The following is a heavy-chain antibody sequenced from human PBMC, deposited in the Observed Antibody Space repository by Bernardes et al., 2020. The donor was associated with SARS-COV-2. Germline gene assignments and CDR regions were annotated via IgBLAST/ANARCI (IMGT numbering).Heavy chain of an antibody. CDR3: ARHNRITIFGVVTRRVFWFDP. D-gene: IGHD3-3*01. CDR2: IYYSGST. J-gene: IGHJ5*02. Sequence: SETLSLTCTVSGGSISSNSYYWVRLPQPPGKGLEWIGSIYYSGSTYYNPSRKSRVTISVDTSKNQFSLKLSSVTAADTAVYYCARHNRITIFGVVTRRVFWFDPWGQGTLVTVSS. V-gene: IGHV4-39*01. CDR1: GGSISSNSYY.